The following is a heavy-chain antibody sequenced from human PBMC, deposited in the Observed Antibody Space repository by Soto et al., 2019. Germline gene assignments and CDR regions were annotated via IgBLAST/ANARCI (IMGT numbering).Heavy chain of an antibody. CDR1: GFSLSTRGVG. V-gene: IGHV2-5*02. CDR3: ARKNYGDYPTDY. J-gene: IGHJ4*02. CDR2: IYWDDDK. Sequence: QITLKESGPTLVKHTQTLTLTCTFSGFSLSTRGVGVGWIRQPPGKALEWLAVIYWDDDKRYSPSLQSRLTITKDTSKNQVVLTMTNMDPVDTATYYCARKNYGDYPTDYWGQGTLVTVSS. D-gene: IGHD4-17*01.